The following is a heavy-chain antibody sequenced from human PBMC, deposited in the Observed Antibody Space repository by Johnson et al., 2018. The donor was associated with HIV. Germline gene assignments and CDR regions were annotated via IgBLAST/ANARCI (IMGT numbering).Heavy chain of an antibody. D-gene: IGHD2-15*01. Sequence: VQLVESGGGLVQPGRSLRLSCEASGLTFSNYGMHWVRQAPGKGLEWVANIKQDGSEKYYVDSVKGRFTISRDNAKNSLYLQMNSLRVDDTAVYYVRVVGDAFDIWGQGTMVTVSS. CDR3: RVVGDAFDI. CDR1: GLTFSNYG. CDR2: IKQDGSEK. J-gene: IGHJ3*02. V-gene: IGHV3-7*01.